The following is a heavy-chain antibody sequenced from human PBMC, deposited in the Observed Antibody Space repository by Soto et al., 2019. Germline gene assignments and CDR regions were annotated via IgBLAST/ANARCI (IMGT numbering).Heavy chain of an antibody. J-gene: IGHJ4*02. CDR3: ARHRFRIAVSGTQLVYFAY. D-gene: IGHD6-19*01. CDR2: IYYSGST. Sequence: PSETLSLTCTVSGGSISSSSYYWGWIRQPPGKGLEWIGSIYYSGSTYYNPSLKSRVTISVDTSKNQFSLKLSSVTAADTAVYYCARHRFRIAVSGTQLVYFAYWSQGTLVTVSS. CDR1: GGSISSSSYY. V-gene: IGHV4-39*01.